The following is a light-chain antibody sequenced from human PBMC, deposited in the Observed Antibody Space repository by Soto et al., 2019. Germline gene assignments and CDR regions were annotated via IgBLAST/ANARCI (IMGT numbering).Light chain of an antibody. CDR3: QQYINWRPTYT. V-gene: IGKV3-15*01. J-gene: IGKJ2*01. CDR1: QSISSN. Sequence: EIVMTQSPATLSVSPGERATLSCRASQSISSNLAWYQQKPGQAPRLLIYSASTRATGIPARFSGSGSETEFTLTISSLQSEDVAVYYCQQYINWRPTYTFGQGTKLEIK. CDR2: SAS.